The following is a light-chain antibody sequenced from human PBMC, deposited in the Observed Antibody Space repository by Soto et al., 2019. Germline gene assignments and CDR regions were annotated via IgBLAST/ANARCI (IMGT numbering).Light chain of an antibody. Sequence: EVVMTQSPATLSVSPGERATLSCRASQSVSSNLAWYQQKHGQAPRLLIYGASTRATGIPARFSGSGSGSEFTLTISSLHSEDFAVYYCQQYDNWPPITFGQGTRLEIK. J-gene: IGKJ5*01. CDR2: GAS. CDR1: QSVSSN. V-gene: IGKV3-15*01. CDR3: QQYDNWPPIT.